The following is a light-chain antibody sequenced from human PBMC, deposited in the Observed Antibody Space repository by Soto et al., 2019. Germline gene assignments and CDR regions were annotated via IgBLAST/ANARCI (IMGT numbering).Light chain of an antibody. CDR3: LQYHNLWA. J-gene: IGKJ1*01. Sequence: EIVLTQSPGALSLSPGERATLSCRASQSVSNNYLAWYQQRPGQAPRLLIYRASTRATGVPARFSGSGSGTEFTLTISSLQSEDFAVYSCLQYHNLWAFGQGTKVDI. V-gene: IGKV3D-7*01. CDR1: QSVSNNY. CDR2: RAS.